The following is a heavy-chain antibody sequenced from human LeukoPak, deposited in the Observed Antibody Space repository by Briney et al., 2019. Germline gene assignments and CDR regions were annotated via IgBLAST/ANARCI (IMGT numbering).Heavy chain of an antibody. D-gene: IGHD3-10*01. CDR3: MRDYMGWFDP. J-gene: IGHJ5*02. CDR2: ISLDGSTE. V-gene: IGHV3-30-3*01. CDR1: GFSLSNFQ. Sequence: PGRSLRLSCVASGFSLSNFQMYWVRQAPGKGLEWVSIISLDGSTEFYADSVKGRFTISRDTASNTMHLEMNNLRIEDTAVCYCMRDYMGWFDPWGQGSLVTVSS.